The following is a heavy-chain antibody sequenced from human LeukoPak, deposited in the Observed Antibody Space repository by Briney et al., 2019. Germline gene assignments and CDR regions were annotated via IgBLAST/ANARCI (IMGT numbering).Heavy chain of an antibody. D-gene: IGHD6-13*01. CDR1: GYSFTTYW. J-gene: IGHJ4*02. CDR2: IYPGDSDT. V-gene: IGHV5-51*01. CDR3: ARHGLGYSSSWYGDY. Sequence: PGESLKISCKGSGYSFTTYWIGWVRQMPGKGLEWMGIIYPGDSDTRYSPSFQGQVTISADKSISTAYLQWSSLKASDTAMYYCARHGLGYSSSWYGDYWGQGTLVTVSS.